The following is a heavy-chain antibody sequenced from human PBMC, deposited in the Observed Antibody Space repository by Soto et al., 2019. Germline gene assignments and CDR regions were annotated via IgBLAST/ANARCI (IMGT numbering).Heavy chain of an antibody. D-gene: IGHD3-9*01. CDR2: IYPGDSDT. V-gene: IGHV5-51*03. CDR1: GYSFTSYW. J-gene: IGHJ6*02. CDR3: ARRQKLRYFDWSPYGMDV. Sequence: PGESLKISCKGSGYSFTSYWIGWVRQMPGKGLEWMGIIYPGDSDTRYSPSFQGQVTISADKSISTAYLQWSSLKASDTAMYHCARRQKLRYFDWSPYGMDVWGQATTVTV.